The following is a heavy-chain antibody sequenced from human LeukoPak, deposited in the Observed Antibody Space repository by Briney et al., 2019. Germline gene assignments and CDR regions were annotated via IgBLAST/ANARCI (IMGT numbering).Heavy chain of an antibody. J-gene: IGHJ4*02. CDR3: ARGTSSLDY. CDR1: GVSISSYY. CDR2: IYYSGNT. Sequence: SETLSLTCTVSGVSISSYYWSWIRQPPGKGLEYIGYIYYSGNTNYNPSLKSRVTISVDTSKNQFSLKLSSMTAADTAVYYCARGTSSLDYWGQGTLVTVSS. V-gene: IGHV4-59*01.